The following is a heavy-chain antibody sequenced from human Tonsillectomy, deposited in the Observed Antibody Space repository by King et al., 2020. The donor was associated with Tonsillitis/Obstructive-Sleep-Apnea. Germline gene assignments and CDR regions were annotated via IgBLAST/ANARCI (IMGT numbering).Heavy chain of an antibody. CDR2: XXXXXXX. Sequence: VQLQQWGAGLLRPXETLSLXCAVYGGSXSGYYWSWIXXPPXKGXXXXXXXXXXXXXXYXXXXXXRVTLSEDXXKXQFSLXLSXXXAADTAVYYCARKGMGWPAEGGSSGPFDYWGHGILVTVSS. V-gene: IGHV4-34*01. D-gene: IGHD1-26*01. CDR1: GGSXSGYY. J-gene: IGHJ4*01. CDR3: ARKGMGWPAEGGSSGPFDY.